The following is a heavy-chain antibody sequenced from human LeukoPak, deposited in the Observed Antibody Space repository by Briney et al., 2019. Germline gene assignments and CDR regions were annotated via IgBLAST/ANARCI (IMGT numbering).Heavy chain of an antibody. Sequence: GGSLRLSCAASGFTFSSHWMSWVRQAPGKGLEWVAYIKQDASDKYYVDSMKGRFTISRDNAKNSLYLQMNSLRAEDTAVYYCARDPGDYGDYAREDFDYWGQGTLVTVSS. V-gene: IGHV3-7*01. CDR2: IKQDASDK. D-gene: IGHD4-17*01. J-gene: IGHJ4*02. CDR1: GFTFSSHW. CDR3: ARDPGDYGDYAREDFDY.